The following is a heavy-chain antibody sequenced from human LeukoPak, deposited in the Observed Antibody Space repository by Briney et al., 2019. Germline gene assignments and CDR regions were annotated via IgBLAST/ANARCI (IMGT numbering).Heavy chain of an antibody. CDR1: GFTFSSYW. Sequence: GGSLRLSCAASGFTFSSYWMSWVRQAPGKGLEWVANINQDGSEKYYVDYVKGRCTISRDNTKNSLYLQMNSLRAEDTAVYYCARGHTEYSYGLYYYYYYYMDVWGKGTTVTVSS. V-gene: IGHV3-7*01. CDR2: INQDGSEK. J-gene: IGHJ6*03. CDR3: ARGHTEYSYGLYYYYYYYMDV. D-gene: IGHD5-18*01.